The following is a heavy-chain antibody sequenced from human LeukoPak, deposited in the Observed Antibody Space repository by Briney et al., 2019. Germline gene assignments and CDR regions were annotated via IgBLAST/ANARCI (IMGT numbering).Heavy chain of an antibody. CDR3: AKVRYDILSGYQPFDY. CDR2: ISYDGSNE. J-gene: IGHJ4*02. D-gene: IGHD3-9*01. Sequence: GGSLRLSCAASGFTFSSYGMHWVRQAPGKGLEWVAVISYDGSNEYYVDSVKGRFTISRDNSKNTLYLQMNSLRAEDTAVYFCAKVRYDILSGYQPFDYWGQGTLVTVSS. CDR1: GFTFSSYG. V-gene: IGHV3-30*18.